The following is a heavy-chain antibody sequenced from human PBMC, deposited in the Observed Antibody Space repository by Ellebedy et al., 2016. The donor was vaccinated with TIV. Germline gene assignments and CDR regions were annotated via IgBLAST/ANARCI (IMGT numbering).Heavy chain of an antibody. CDR2: IWYDGSNK. CDR1: GFTFSSYG. Sequence: GGSLRLXXAASGFTFSSYGMHWVRQAPGKGLEWVAVIWYDGSNKYYADSVKGRFTISRDNAKNSLYLQMNSLRAEDTAVYYCARYGLAADYYYGMDVWGQGTTVTVSS. D-gene: IGHD6-13*01. V-gene: IGHV3-33*03. CDR3: ARYGLAADYYYGMDV. J-gene: IGHJ6*02.